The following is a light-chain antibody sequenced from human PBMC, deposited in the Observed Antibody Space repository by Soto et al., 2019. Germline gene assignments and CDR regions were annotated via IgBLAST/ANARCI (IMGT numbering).Light chain of an antibody. CDR3: QQRSNWPT. Sequence: EIVLTQSPATLSLSPGERATLSCRASQSVSSYLAWYQQKPGQAPRLLIYDASNRATGIPARFSGSGSVTDFTLSISGLEPEDFAVYYCQQRSNWPTFGQGTKLEIK. V-gene: IGKV3-11*01. J-gene: IGKJ2*01. CDR2: DAS. CDR1: QSVSSY.